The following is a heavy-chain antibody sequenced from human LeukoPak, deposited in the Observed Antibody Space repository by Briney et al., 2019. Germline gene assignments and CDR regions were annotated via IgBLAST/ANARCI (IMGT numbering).Heavy chain of an antibody. Sequence: SLRLSCAASGFTLDVYAMHCVRQAPGKGRVGVTGISWNSGSIGYADSVKGRFTISRDNAKNSLYLQMNSLRAEDMALYYCAKSRRPYYYDSSGFDYWGQGTLVTVSS. CDR1: GFTLDVYA. J-gene: IGHJ4*02. CDR3: AKSRRPYYYDSSGFDY. V-gene: IGHV3-9*03. CDR2: ISWNSGSI. D-gene: IGHD3-22*01.